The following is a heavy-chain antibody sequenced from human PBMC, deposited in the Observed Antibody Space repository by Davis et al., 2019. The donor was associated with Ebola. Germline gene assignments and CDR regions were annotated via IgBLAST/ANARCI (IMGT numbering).Heavy chain of an antibody. J-gene: IGHJ6*02. V-gene: IGHV4-31*03. CDR3: ARLHYYYGDFSYGLDV. Sequence: SETLSLTCTVSGGSISSGGYYWSWIRQHPGKGLEWIGYIYYSGSTYYNPSLKSRVTISVDTSKNQFSLKLRSVTAADTAVYYCARLHYYYGDFSYGLDVWGRGTPVTVSS. CDR2: IYYSGST. CDR1: GGSISSGGYY. D-gene: IGHD3-10*01.